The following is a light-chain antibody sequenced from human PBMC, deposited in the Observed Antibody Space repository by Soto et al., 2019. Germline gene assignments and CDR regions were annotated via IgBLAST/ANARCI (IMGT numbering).Light chain of an antibody. CDR1: QSVLYSSNNKNY. J-gene: IGKJ1*01. V-gene: IGKV4-1*01. CDR2: WAS. CDR3: QLYYTTPWT. Sequence: DIVMTQSPDSLAVSLGERATINCKSSQSVLYSSNNKNYLAWYQQKPGQPPKALIYWASTRESGVPDRFSGSGSGTDFTLTISSLQAEDVAVYYCQLYYTTPWTSGQGTKVEIK.